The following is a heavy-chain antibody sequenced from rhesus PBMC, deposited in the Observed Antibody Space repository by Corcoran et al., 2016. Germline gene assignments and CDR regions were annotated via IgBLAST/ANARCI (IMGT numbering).Heavy chain of an antibody. CDR3: VRGTPPDN. Sequence: QVQLQESGPGLVKPSETLSLTCSVPGYSLRTCHFWGWIRQPPGKGLEYIGYVSGPTGSSYYYNSSLESRVTISKDTSTNMFFLTLSSVTAADTAVYFCVRGTPPDNWGQGVLVTVSS. CDR2: VSGPTGSS. CDR1: GYSLRTCHF. D-gene: IGHD5-42*01. J-gene: IGHJ4*01. V-gene: IGHV4-99*01.